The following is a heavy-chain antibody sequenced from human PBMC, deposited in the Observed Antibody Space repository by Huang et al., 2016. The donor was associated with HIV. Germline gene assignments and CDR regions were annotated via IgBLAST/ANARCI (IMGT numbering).Heavy chain of an antibody. CDR2: IRVDGNKK. V-gene: IGHV3-30*02. Sequence: QVRLVESGGGVVQPGGSLTLSCEASGFTFSTFGMHWFRQAPGKGLEWVAHIRVDGNKKGYEASLKGRFTIFREKSKNTVYLEMNSLTGEDTAMYFCAKGGAGYHNGPEYWGQGTQVIVS. J-gene: IGHJ4*02. CDR1: GFTFSTFG. CDR3: AKGGAGYHNGPEY. D-gene: IGHD2-8*01.